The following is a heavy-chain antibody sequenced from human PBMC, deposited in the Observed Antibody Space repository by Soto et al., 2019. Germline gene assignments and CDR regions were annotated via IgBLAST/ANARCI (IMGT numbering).Heavy chain of an antibody. CDR2: LSDSVGTT. CDR3: TKDRQYPRDYFHY. Sequence: GSLRLSCAVSGFSFGTYTVNWVRQAPGMGLEWVSGLSDSVGTTHYAYSVKGRFTISRDKSKNTLYLQMDSLRAEDTAVYYCTKDRQYPRDYFHYWGQGTLVTVSS. J-gene: IGHJ4*02. D-gene: IGHD4-4*01. V-gene: IGHV3-23*01. CDR1: GFSFGTYT.